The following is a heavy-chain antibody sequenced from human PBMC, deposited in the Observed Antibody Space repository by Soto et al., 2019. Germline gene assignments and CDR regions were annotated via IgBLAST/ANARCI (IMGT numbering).Heavy chain of an antibody. CDR1: GGSINSYY. J-gene: IGHJ5*02. CDR3: ARESSYCSGASCYGFDP. V-gene: IGHV4-59*01. D-gene: IGHD2-15*01. Sequence: PSETLSLTCTVSGGSINSYYWSWIRQPPGMGLEWIGCISYSGSANYNPSLKSRVALSVDTSKNQFSLKLSSVTAADTAVYYCARESSYCSGASCYGFDPWGQGTLVTVSS. CDR2: ISYSGSA.